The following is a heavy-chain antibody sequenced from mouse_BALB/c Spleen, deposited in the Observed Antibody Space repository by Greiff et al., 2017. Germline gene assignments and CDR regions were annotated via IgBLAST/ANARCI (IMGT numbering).Heavy chain of an antibody. D-gene: IGHD2-3*01. V-gene: IGHV5-6-5*01. Sequence: DVQLVESGGGLVKPGGSLKLSCAASGFTFSSYAMSWVRQTPEKRLEWVASISSGGSTYYPDSVKGRFTISRDNARNILYLQMSSLRSEDTAMYYCARGRDGYSYYFDYWGQGTTLTVSS. CDR3: ARGRDGYSYYFDY. CDR1: GFTFSSYA. CDR2: ISSGGST. J-gene: IGHJ2*01.